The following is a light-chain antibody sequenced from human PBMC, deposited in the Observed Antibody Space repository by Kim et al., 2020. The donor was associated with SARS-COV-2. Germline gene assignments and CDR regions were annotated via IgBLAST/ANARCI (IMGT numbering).Light chain of an antibody. V-gene: IGKV3-15*01. CDR1: QSVSSN. Sequence: EIVMTQSPATLSVSPGERATLSCRASQSVSSNLAWYQQKPGQAPRLLIYGASTRATGIPARFSGSGSGTEFTLTISSLQSEDFAVYYCQQYNNWPHTCGPGTKVDIK. J-gene: IGKJ3*01. CDR2: GAS. CDR3: QQYNNWPHT.